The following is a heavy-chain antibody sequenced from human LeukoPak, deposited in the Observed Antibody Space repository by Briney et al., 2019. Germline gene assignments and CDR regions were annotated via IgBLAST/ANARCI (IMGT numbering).Heavy chain of an antibody. CDR1: SGSISSSSYY. Sequence: SETLSLTCTVSSGSISSSSYYWGWIRQPTGMGLEWIGSMYYSGSTYYNPSLKSRVTISVDTSKSQFSLKLSSVTAADTAVYYCAREMRSPRGGFDYWDQGTLVTVSS. V-gene: IGHV4-39*07. CDR3: AREMRSPRGGFDY. CDR2: MYYSGST. D-gene: IGHD3-10*01. J-gene: IGHJ4*02.